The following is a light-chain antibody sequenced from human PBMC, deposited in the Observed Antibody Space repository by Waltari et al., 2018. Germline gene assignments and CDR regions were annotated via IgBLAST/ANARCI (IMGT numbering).Light chain of an antibody. J-gene: IGKJ2*01. CDR3: QQYNTWPPMYT. V-gene: IGKV3-15*01. CDR1: QSVGNS. CDR2: GAS. Sequence: EIVMTQSPASLSVSPGERATLSCRASQSVGNSFAWYQLRPGQAPRLLIYGASTRATGIPARFSGSGSGTEFTLTITSLQSEDFAIYYCQQYNTWPPMYTFGQGTKLEIK.